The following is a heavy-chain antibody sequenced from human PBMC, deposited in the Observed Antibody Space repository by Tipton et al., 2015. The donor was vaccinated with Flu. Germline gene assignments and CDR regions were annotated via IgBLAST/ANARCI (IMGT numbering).Heavy chain of an antibody. J-gene: IGHJ6*03. CDR1: GGSISSSSYY. Sequence: TLSLTCTVSGGSISSSSYYWGWIRQAPGKGLEWIGEINHSGSTNYNPSLKSRVTISVDMSKNQFSLRLSSVTAADTAVYYCARAQHYDSSAYYYYYMDVWGKGTTVTVSS. V-gene: IGHV4-39*07. CDR3: ARAQHYDSSAYYYYYMDV. D-gene: IGHD3-22*01. CDR2: INHSGST.